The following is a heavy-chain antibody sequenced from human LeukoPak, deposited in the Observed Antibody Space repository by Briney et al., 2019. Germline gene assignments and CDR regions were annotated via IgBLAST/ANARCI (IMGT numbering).Heavy chain of an antibody. CDR3: ASSAHYYDSNGPADY. CDR1: GGTFSSYA. CDR2: FIYIYGSA. Sequence: SVKVSCKTSGGTFSSYAINWVRQAPGQGLEWMGWFIYIYGSAVYAEKFQGRVTITTDESSSTVYMGLSSLRSEDTAVYYCASSAHYYDSNGPADYWGQGTRVTVSS. J-gene: IGHJ4*02. D-gene: IGHD3-22*01. V-gene: IGHV1-69*05.